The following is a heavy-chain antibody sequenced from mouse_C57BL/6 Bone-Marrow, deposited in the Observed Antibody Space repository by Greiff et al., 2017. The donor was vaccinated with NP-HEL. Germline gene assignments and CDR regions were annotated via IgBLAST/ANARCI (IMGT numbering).Heavy chain of an antibody. CDR2: IYPRSGNT. Sequence: LQESGAELARPGASVKLSCKASGYTFTSYGISWVKQRTGQGLEWIGEIYPRSGNTYYNEKFKGKATLTADKSSSTAYMELRSLTSEDSAVYFCARDYYYGSSPYYFDYWGQGTTLTVSS. J-gene: IGHJ2*01. D-gene: IGHD1-1*01. V-gene: IGHV1-81*01. CDR1: GYTFTSYG. CDR3: ARDYYYGSSPYYFDY.